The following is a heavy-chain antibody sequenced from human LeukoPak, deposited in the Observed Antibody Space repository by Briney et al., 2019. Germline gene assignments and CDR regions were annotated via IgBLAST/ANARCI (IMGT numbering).Heavy chain of an antibody. V-gene: IGHV3-23*01. CDR1: GFTFSTYK. CDR2: NSGSGGSP. Sequence: PGGSLRLSCAASGFTFSTYKMSWVRQAPGKGLEWVSDNSGSGGSPFYAASVKGRFTISRDNSKYTLYLQMNSLRAEDTAVYYCAKLGRYQMPLDDYWGQGTLVTVSS. J-gene: IGHJ4*02. D-gene: IGHD2-2*01. CDR3: AKLGRYQMPLDDY.